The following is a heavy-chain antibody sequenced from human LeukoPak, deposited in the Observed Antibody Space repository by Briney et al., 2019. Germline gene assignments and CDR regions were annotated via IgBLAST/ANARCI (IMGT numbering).Heavy chain of an antibody. Sequence: SETLSLTCTVSGGSISSYYWSWIRQPPGKGLEWIGYIFYSGSSNSNPSLKSRVTISLDTSKNQFSLKLSSVTAADTAVYFCASIRWGGASFDIWGRGTMVTVSS. CDR1: GGSISSYY. J-gene: IGHJ3*02. D-gene: IGHD3-16*01. CDR3: ASIRWGGASFDI. V-gene: IGHV4-59*08. CDR2: IFYSGSS.